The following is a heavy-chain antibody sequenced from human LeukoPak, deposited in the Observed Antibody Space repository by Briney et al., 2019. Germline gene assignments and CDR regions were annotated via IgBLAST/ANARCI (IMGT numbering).Heavy chain of an antibody. V-gene: IGHV4-38-2*02. CDR3: ARLSQTGYSSSWYYFDY. D-gene: IGHD6-13*01. J-gene: IGHJ4*02. CDR1: GFSISSGYY. CDR2: INHSGST. Sequence: PSETLSLTCTVSGFSISSGYYWGWIRQSPGKGLEWIGEINHSGSTNYNPSLKSRVTISVDTSKNQFSLKLSSVTAADTAVYYCARLSQTGYSSSWYYFDYWGQGTLVTVSS.